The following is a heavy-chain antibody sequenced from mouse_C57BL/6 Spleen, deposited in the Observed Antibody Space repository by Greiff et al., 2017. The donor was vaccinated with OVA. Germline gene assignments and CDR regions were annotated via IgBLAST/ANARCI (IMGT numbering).Heavy chain of an antibody. D-gene: IGHD4-1*01. J-gene: IGHJ2*01. CDR3: TNHWDGNY. Sequence: VKLMESGAELVRPGASVTLSCKASGYTFTDYEMHWVKQTPVHGLEWIGAIDPETGGTAYNQKFKGKAILTADKSSSTAYMELRSLTSEDSAVYYCTNHWDGNYWGQGTTLTVSS. CDR1: GYTFTDYE. V-gene: IGHV1-15*01. CDR2: IDPETGGT.